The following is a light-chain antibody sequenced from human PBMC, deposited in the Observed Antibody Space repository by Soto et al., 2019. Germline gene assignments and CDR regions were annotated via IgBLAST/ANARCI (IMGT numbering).Light chain of an antibody. V-gene: IGKV1-33*01. Sequence: DIQMTQSPSSLSASVGARVSITCQASQDIRTSLSWFQQKPGRAPKLLIYGASYLETGVPSRFRASGSGTDFTFTISSLQPEHMGPYYCKPYHDLPPFTFGPGTKVAIK. CDR2: GAS. CDR1: QDIRTS. CDR3: KPYHDLPPFT. J-gene: IGKJ3*01.